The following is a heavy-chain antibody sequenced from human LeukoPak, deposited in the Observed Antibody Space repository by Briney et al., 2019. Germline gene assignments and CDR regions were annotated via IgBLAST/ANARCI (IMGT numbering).Heavy chain of an antibody. Sequence: SETLSLTCTVSGYSISSGYYWGWIRQPPGKGLEWIGSIYHSGSTYYNPSLKSRVIISVDTSKNQFSLKLSSVTAADTAVYYCAKNGTPGRVLLAATRYNWFDPWGQGTLVTVSS. CDR3: AKNGTPGRVLLAATRYNWFDP. J-gene: IGHJ5*02. V-gene: IGHV4-38-2*02. CDR2: IYHSGST. D-gene: IGHD2-15*01. CDR1: GYSISSGYY.